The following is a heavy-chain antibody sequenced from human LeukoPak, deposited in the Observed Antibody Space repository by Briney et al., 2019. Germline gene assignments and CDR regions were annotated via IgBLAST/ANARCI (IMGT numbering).Heavy chain of an antibody. J-gene: IGHJ4*02. CDR3: ARSDFSGASGSYDY. Sequence: GRSLRLCCAASGFTFSSYAMHWGRQAPGKGLEWVAVISYDGSNKYYADSVKGRFTISRDNSKNTLYLQMNSLRAEDTAVYYCARSDFSGASGSYDYWGQGTLVTVSS. CDR1: GFTFSSYA. CDR2: ISYDGSNK. V-gene: IGHV3-30-3*01. D-gene: IGHD1-26*01.